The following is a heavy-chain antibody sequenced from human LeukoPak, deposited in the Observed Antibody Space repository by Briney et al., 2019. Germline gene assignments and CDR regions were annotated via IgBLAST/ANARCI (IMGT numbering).Heavy chain of an antibody. J-gene: IGHJ4*02. D-gene: IGHD6-13*01. CDR2: FYTSWSGGNT. V-gene: IGHV4-4*07. Sequence: SETLSLTCTVSGGSISGYYWSWIRQPAGKGLEWIGRFYTSWSGGNTDYNPSLKSRVTISVDTSKNQFSLKLSSVTAADTAVYYCARGVYIAAAQYAYWGQGTLVTVSS. CDR3: ARGVYIAAAQYAY. CDR1: GGSISGYY.